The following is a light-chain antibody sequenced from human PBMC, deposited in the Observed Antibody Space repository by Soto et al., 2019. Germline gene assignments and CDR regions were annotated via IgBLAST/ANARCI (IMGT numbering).Light chain of an antibody. CDR2: GAS. CDR1: QDINKY. V-gene: IGKV1-33*01. CDR3: QQYDNLPLT. Sequence: DIQMTQSPSSLSASVGDRVTITCQASQDINKYLNWYQQKPGKAPKLLIFGASNLETGVPSRFSGRGSGTDFTFTISSLQPEDIATYYCQQYDNLPLTFGGGTKVDIK. J-gene: IGKJ4*01.